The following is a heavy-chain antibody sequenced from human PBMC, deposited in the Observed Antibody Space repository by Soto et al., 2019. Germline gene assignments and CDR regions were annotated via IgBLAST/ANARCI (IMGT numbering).Heavy chain of an antibody. V-gene: IGHV3-21*01. CDR2: ISSSSTYI. D-gene: IGHD1-26*01. J-gene: IGHJ4*02. CDR3: ARVEGATRTYYFDY. CDR1: GFTFSSYS. Sequence: EVQLVESGGGLVKPGGSLRLSCAASGFTFSSYSMNWVRQAPGKGLEWVSSISSSSTYIYYADSVKGRFTISRDNAKNSLYLKMNSLRAEDTAVYYCARVEGATRTYYFDYWGQGTLVTVSS.